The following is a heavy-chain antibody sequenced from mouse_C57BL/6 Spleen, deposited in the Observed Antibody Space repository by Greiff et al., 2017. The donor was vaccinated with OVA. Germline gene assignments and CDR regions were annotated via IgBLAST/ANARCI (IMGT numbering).Heavy chain of an antibody. V-gene: IGHV1-50*01. CDR1: GYTFTSYW. Sequence: VQLQQPGAELVKPGASVKLSCKASGYTFTSYWMQWVKQRPGQGLEWIGEIDPSDSYTNYNQKFKGKATLTVDTSSSTAYMQLSSLTSEDSAVYYCARFPFAYWGHGTLVTVSA. CDR3: ARFPFAY. CDR2: IDPSDSYT. J-gene: IGHJ3*01.